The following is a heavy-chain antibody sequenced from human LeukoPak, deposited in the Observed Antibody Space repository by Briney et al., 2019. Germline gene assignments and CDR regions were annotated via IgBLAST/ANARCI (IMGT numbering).Heavy chain of an antibody. V-gene: IGHV1-18*01. CDR1: GGTFSSYA. Sequence: ASVKVSCKASGGTFSSYAISWMRQAPGQGLEWMGWISAYNGNTNYAQKLQGRVTMTTDTSTSTAYMELRSLRSDDTAVYYCARIASQRTGIGYCSSTGCSGAFDIWGQGTMVTVSS. CDR3: ARIASQRTGIGYCSSTGCSGAFDI. D-gene: IGHD2-2*01. J-gene: IGHJ3*02. CDR2: ISAYNGNT.